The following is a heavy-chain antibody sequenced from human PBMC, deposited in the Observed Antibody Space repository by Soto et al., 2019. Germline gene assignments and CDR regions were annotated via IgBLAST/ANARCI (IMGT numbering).Heavy chain of an antibody. CDR3: AKGPGSLVFGPPDFHY. J-gene: IGHJ4*02. CDR2: ISVSGGTT. V-gene: IGHV3-23*01. D-gene: IGHD3-9*01. CDR1: GFTFSSYA. Sequence: PGGSLRLSCAASGFTFSSYAMSWVRQAPGKGLEWVSSISVSGGTTYYADSVKGRFTISRDNSKNTLYLQMNSLRVEDTAVYYCAKGPGSLVFGPPDFHYWGQGILVTVSS.